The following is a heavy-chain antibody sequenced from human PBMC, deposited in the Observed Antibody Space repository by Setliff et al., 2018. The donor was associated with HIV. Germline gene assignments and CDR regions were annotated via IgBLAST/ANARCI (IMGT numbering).Heavy chain of an antibody. V-gene: IGHV4-39*07. D-gene: IGHD3-22*01. CDR2: IYYSGTT. J-gene: IGHJ3*02. CDR3: AREPPGYYDSSGYRTHAFDI. Sequence: ASETLSLTCNVSGFSFRNSFYNWGWIRQPPGKGLEWIGTIYYSGTTYYNPSLKSRVTISVDTSKNQFSLKLSSVTAADTAVYYCAREPPGYYDSSGYRTHAFDIWGQGTVVTVSS. CDR1: GFSFRNSFYN.